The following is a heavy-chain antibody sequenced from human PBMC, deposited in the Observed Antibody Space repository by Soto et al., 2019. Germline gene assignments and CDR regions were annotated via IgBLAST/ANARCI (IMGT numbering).Heavy chain of an antibody. J-gene: IGHJ2*01. CDR1: DYTFTSYG. Sequence: QVQLVQSGAEVKKPGDSVKVSCKASDYTFTSYGITWVRQAPGQGLEWMGWISVNNGNTNYAQKFQGRVTMTTDTSTNTAYMELWTLRSDDTAAXXXXXXFSYGSYWYFDLWGRGTLVTVSS. V-gene: IGHV1-18*01. D-gene: IGHD5-18*01. CDR3: XXXFSYGSYWYFDL. CDR2: ISVNNGNT.